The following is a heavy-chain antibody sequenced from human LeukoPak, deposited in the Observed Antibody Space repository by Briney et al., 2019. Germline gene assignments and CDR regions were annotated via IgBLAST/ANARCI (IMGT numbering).Heavy chain of an antibody. CDR2: ISGSGVTT. Sequence: GGSLRLSCAASGFTFSSYDMSWVRQAPGKGLEWVSVISGSGVTTYYADSVKGRFTISRDNSKNTLYLQMNSLRAEDTAVYYCAKLGGAVDYWGQGTLVTVSS. CDR1: GFTFSSYD. CDR3: AKLGGAVDY. D-gene: IGHD2-21*01. J-gene: IGHJ4*02. V-gene: IGHV3-23*01.